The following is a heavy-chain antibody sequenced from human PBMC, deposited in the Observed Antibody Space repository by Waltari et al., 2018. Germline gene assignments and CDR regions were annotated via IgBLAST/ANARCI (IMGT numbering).Heavy chain of an antibody. J-gene: IGHJ4*02. D-gene: IGHD2-15*01. V-gene: IGHV4-34*01. Sequence: QVQLQQWGAGLLKPSETLSLTCAVYGGSFSGYYWSWIRQPPGKGLEWIGEINHSGSTNYNPSPKSRVTISVDTSKNQFSLKLSSVTAADTAVYYCARLLDIPDGWYYFDYWGQGTLVTVSS. CDR2: INHSGST. CDR1: GGSFSGYY. CDR3: ARLLDIPDGWYYFDY.